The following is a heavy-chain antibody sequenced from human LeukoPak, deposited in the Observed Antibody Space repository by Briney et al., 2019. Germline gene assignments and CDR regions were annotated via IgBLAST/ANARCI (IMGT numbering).Heavy chain of an antibody. V-gene: IGHV1-2*02. CDR2: INPNSGGT. J-gene: IGHJ4*02. CDR3: ARAARGGNSFLFGY. D-gene: IGHD4-23*01. CDR1: GYTFAGYY. Sequence: ASVKVSCKASGYTFAGYYMHWVRQAPGQGLEWMGWINPNSGGTNYAQKFQGRVTMTRDTSISTAYMELSRLRSDDTAVYYCARAARGGNSFLFGYWGQGTLVTVSS.